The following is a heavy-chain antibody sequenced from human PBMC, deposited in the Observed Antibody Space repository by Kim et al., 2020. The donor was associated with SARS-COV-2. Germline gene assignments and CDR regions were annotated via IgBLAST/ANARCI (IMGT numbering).Heavy chain of an antibody. J-gene: IGHJ4*02. Sequence: YAQNFQGWVTMTRDTSISTAYMELSRLRSDDTAVYFCARGGRSTSSLFENWGQGTLVTVSS. CDR3: ARGGRSTSSLFEN. V-gene: IGHV1-2*04. D-gene: IGHD6-6*01.